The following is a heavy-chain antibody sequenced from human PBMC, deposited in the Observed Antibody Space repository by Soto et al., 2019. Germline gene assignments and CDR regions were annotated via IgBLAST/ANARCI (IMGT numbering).Heavy chain of an antibody. J-gene: IGHJ4*02. D-gene: IGHD2-15*01. CDR3: VTRVRFSSSYHHYNGDYFDY. CDR1: GGTFSSYT. Sequence: ASVKVSCKASGGTFSSYTISWVRQAPGQGLEWMGRIIPILGIANYAQKFQGRVTITADKFTIPAYIEMSSLRSGDTTVYYYVTRVRFSSSYHHYNGDYFDYWGQGTLVTVSS. CDR2: IIPILGIA. V-gene: IGHV1-69*02.